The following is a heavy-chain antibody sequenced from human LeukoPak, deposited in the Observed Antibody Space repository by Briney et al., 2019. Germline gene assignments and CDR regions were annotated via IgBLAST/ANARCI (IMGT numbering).Heavy chain of an antibody. Sequence: QPGGSLTLSCAASGFTFSSYWMHWVRSAPGKGLVWVSRINSDGRTTTYADSVRGRFTISRDNAKNTLYLQMNSLRAEDTAVYYCAREYSSWFDYWGQGTLVSVSS. D-gene: IGHD6-6*01. CDR1: GFTFSSYW. CDR2: INSDGRTT. CDR3: AREYSSWFDY. J-gene: IGHJ4*02. V-gene: IGHV3-74*01.